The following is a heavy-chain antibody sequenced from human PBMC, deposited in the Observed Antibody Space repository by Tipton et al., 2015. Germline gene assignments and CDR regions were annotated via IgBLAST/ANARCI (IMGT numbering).Heavy chain of an antibody. D-gene: IGHD5-18*01. CDR3: ARGRYNYDRGYHFYPMDV. V-gene: IGHV1-18*01. CDR1: GYSFTTHG. CDR2: ISGYNGNT. J-gene: IGHJ6*02. Sequence: QSGAEVKRPGASMKVSCKASGYSFTTHGIHWVRQAPGQGLEWLGWISGYNGNTNYARKVQGRITLTRDTSTSTVNMELRSLRSDDTAVYYCARGRYNYDRGYHFYPMDVWGQGTSVNVSS.